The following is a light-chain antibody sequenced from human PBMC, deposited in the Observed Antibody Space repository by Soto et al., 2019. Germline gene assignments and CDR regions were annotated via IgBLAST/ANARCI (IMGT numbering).Light chain of an antibody. CDR2: KAS. J-gene: IGKJ1*01. Sequence: DIQMTQSPSALSASVGHRVTITCRGSQGISSWLAWYQQKPGKAPRLLIYKASSLASGVPSRFSGSGSGTEFTLTISSLQPEDVATYHCQQHTTFGQGTKLEI. V-gene: IGKV1-5*03. CDR1: QGISSW. CDR3: QQHTT.